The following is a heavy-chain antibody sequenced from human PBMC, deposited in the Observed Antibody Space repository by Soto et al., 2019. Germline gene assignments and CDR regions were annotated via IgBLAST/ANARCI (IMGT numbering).Heavy chain of an antibody. CDR1: GGSFSGYY. J-gene: IGHJ5*02. Sequence: QVQLQQWGAGLLKPSETLSLTCAVYGGSFSGYYWSWIRQPPGKGLEWIGEINHSGSTNYNPSLESRVTITVDTSKNQCSLILSSVTAADTAVYYCARGWGPTGTTRGRFDPWGQGTLVTVSS. CDR3: ARGWGPTGTTRGRFDP. CDR2: INHSGST. D-gene: IGHD1-1*01. V-gene: IGHV4-34*01.